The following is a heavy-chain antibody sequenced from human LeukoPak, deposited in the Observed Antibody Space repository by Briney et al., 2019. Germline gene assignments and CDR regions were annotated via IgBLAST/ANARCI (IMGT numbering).Heavy chain of an antibody. J-gene: IGHJ5*02. Sequence: ASETLSLTCAVYGGSFSGYYWTWIRQPPGKGLEWIGEIIDTGSTKYNSSLKSRVTISVDTSKNQFSLKLSSVTAADTAVYYCAREADIVGATNWFDPWGQGTLVTVSS. D-gene: IGHD1-26*01. CDR1: GGSFSGYY. CDR2: IIDTGST. CDR3: AREADIVGATNWFDP. V-gene: IGHV4-34*12.